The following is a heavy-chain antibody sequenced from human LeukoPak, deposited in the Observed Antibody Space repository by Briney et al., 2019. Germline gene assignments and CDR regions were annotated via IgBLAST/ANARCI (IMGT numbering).Heavy chain of an antibody. CDR1: GGTFSSYT. V-gene: IGHV1-69*08. D-gene: IGHD3-22*01. Sequence: SVKVSCKASGGTFSSYTISWVRQAPGQGLEWMGRVVPIFGTTNYAQKFQDRVTITADKSTSTAYMQLSSLTSEDTAVYYCSTLGRDSNGYYRPTDYWGQGTLVTVSS. CDR2: VVPIFGTT. J-gene: IGHJ4*02. CDR3: STLGRDSNGYYRPTDY.